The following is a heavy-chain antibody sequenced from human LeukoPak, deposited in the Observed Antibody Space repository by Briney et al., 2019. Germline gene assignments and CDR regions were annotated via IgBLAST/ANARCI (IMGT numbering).Heavy chain of an antibody. D-gene: IGHD3-22*01. CDR3: TTDHDSSGYYYAYAS. CDR1: GFTFSVAW. J-gene: IGHJ4*02. Sequence: GGSLRLSCAASGFTFSVAWMTWVRQAPGKGLVWVGRIKSKRDGETTDYAAPVKGRFTISRDDSKNTLDLQMNSLKTEDTAVYYCTTDHDSSGYYYAYASWGQGTQVTVSS. CDR2: IKSKRDGETT. V-gene: IGHV3-15*01.